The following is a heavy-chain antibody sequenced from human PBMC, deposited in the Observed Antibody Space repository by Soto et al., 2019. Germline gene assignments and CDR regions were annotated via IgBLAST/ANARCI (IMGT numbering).Heavy chain of an antibody. CDR1: GFTLSHYV. D-gene: IGHD2-15*01. Sequence: GGSLRLSCAASGFTLSHYVIYWVRQAPGQGLQLVASISSDGNDKFYADSVIGRFTISRDNSKNTVSLEMSSLRPEDTAVYFCSRHGVPCDDYSCYSDDFDFWGKGTLGTIS. CDR3: SRHGVPCDDYSCYSDDFDF. V-gene: IGHV3-30*03. J-gene: IGHJ4*02. CDR2: ISSDGNDK.